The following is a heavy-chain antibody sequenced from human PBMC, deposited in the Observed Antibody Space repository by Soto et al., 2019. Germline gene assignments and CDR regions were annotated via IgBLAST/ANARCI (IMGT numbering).Heavy chain of an antibody. CDR2: FDPEDGET. J-gene: IGHJ4*02. CDR3: ATGAPRAYFDY. CDR1: GYTFTSYY. Sequence: GASVKVSCKASGYTFTSYYMHWVRQAPGKGLEWMGGFDPEDGETIYAQKFQGRVTMTEDTSIDTAYMGLSSLRSEDTAVYYCATGAPRAYFDYWGQGTLVTVSS. V-gene: IGHV1-24*01.